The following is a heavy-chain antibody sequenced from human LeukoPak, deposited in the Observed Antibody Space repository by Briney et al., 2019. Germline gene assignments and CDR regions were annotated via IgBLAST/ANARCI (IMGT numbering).Heavy chain of an antibody. Sequence: SETLSLTCTVSGGSISSYCWSCIRQPPGKGLEWIGYICYSGSTNYNPSLKSRVTISVDTSKNQFSLKLSSVTAADTAVYYCARVVANAFDIWGQGTMVTVSS. CDR3: ARVVANAFDI. CDR1: GGSISSYC. V-gene: IGHV4-59*01. D-gene: IGHD5-12*01. CDR2: ICYSGST. J-gene: IGHJ3*02.